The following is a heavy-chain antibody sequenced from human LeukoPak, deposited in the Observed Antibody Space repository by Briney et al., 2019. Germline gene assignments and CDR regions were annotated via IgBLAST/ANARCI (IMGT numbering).Heavy chain of an antibody. V-gene: IGHV1-69*13. CDR3: ARDREYFDY. Sequence: GASVKVSCKASGYTFTGSYMHWVRQAPGQGLEWTGGIIPIFGTANYAQEFQGRVTITADESTSTAYMELSSLRSEDTAVYYCARDREYFDYWGQGTLVTVSS. CDR1: GYTFTGSY. J-gene: IGHJ4*02. CDR2: IIPIFGTA.